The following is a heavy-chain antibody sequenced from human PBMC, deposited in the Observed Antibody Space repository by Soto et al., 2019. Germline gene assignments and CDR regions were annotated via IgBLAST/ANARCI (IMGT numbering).Heavy chain of an antibody. V-gene: IGHV4-39*01. CDR1: GGSIRSSSYY. Sequence: SETLSLTCTVSGGSIRSSSYYWGWIRQHPEKGLEWIGSIYYSGSTYYNPSLKSRVTISVDTSKNQFSLKLSSVTAADTAVYYCERQGDSSGWYLYYYYYGMDVWGQGTTVT. D-gene: IGHD6-13*01. J-gene: IGHJ6*02. CDR2: IYYSGST. CDR3: ERQGDSSGWYLYYYYYGMDV.